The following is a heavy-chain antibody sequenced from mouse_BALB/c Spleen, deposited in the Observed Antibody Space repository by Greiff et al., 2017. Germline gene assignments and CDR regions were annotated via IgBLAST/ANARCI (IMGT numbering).Heavy chain of an antibody. D-gene: IGHD2-2*01. CDR1: GFTFSSYT. CDR2: ISSGGSYT. J-gene: IGHJ2*01. CDR3: TRDGFFDY. Sequence: DVHLVESGGGLVKPGGSLKLSCAASGFTFSSYTMSWVRQTPEKRLEWVATISSGGSYTYYPDSVKGRFTISRDNAKNTLYLQMSSLKSEDTAMYYCTRDGFFDYWGQGTTLTVSS. V-gene: IGHV5-6-4*01.